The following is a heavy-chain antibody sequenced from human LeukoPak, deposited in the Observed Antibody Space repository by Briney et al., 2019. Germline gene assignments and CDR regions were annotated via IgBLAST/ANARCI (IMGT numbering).Heavy chain of an antibody. V-gene: IGHV1-18*01. J-gene: IGHJ4*02. D-gene: IGHD2-2*01. CDR1: GYNFNTYG. CDR2: ISSSTGNT. CDR3: ARLPLGYCSSTSCLD. Sequence: GASVKVSCKASGYNFNTYGISWVRHAPGQGLEWMGWISSSTGNTKYAQKLQGRVTMTTDTSTSTASLELRNLRSDDTAVYYCARLPLGYCSSTSCLDWGQGTLVTVSS.